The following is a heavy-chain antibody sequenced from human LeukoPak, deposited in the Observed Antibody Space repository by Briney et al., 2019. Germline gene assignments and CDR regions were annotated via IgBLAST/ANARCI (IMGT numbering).Heavy chain of an antibody. CDR3: ARESTNLNLYGMDV. CDR2: TYYRSKWYN. J-gene: IGHJ6*02. CDR1: GDSVSSNSAA. Sequence: PSQTLSLTCAISGDSVSSNSAAWNWIRQSPSRGLEWMGRTYYRSKWYNDYAVSVKSRITINPDTSKNQFSLQLNSATPEDTAVYYCARESTNLNLYGMDVWGQGTTVTVSS. D-gene: IGHD5-24*01. V-gene: IGHV6-1*01.